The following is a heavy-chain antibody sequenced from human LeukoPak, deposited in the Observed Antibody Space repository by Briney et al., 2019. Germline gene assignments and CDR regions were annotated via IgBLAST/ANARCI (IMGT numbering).Heavy chain of an antibody. CDR1: GYTFTSYY. V-gene: IGHV1-46*01. D-gene: IGHD3-22*01. CDR2: INPSGGNT. Sequence: LGASAKVSCKASGYTFTSYYMHWVRQAPGQGLEWMGIINPSGGNTSYAQKFQGRVTMTRDTSTSTVYKELSSLRSEDTAVYYCARGYPSSGYSYWGQGTLVTVSS. CDR3: ARGYPSSGYSY. J-gene: IGHJ4*02.